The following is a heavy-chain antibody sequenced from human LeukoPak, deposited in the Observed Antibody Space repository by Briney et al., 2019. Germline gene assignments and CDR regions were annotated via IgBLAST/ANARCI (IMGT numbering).Heavy chain of an antibody. J-gene: IGHJ4*02. D-gene: IGHD6-19*01. CDR3: ARGTERDGSGWYIPEK. Sequence: ASVKVSCKASGYTFTSYYMHWVRQAPGQGLEWMGIINPSGGSTSYAQKFQGRVTMTRDMSTSTVYMELSSLRSEDTAVYYCARGTERDGSGWYIPEKWDQGTLVTVSS. CDR1: GYTFTSYY. V-gene: IGHV1-46*01. CDR2: INPSGGST.